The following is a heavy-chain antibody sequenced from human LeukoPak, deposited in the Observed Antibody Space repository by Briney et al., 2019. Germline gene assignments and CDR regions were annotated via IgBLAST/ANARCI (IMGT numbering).Heavy chain of an antibody. CDR1: GGSISSGGYY. CDR2: IYHSGST. V-gene: IGHV4-30-2*05. CDR3: ARGVLLWFGESLYYFDY. Sequence: PSETLSPTCTVSGGSISSGGYYWSWIRQPPGKGLEWIGYIYHSGSTYYNPSLKSRLTISVDTSKNQFSLKLSSVTAANTAVYYCARGVLLWFGESLYYFDYWGQGNLVTVSS. J-gene: IGHJ4*02. D-gene: IGHD3-10*01.